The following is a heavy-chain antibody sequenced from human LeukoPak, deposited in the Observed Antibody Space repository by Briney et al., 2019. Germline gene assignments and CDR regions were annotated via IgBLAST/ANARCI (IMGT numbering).Heavy chain of an antibody. J-gene: IGHJ3*02. CDR2: FYTGGST. Sequence: PGGSLRLSCAASGLTVSSNYMNWVRQAPGKGLEWVSVFYTGGSTSYANSVKGRFTISRDISKNTLYLQMNSLRAEDTAVYYCARESRAFDIWGQGTMVTVSS. V-gene: IGHV3-66*01. CDR1: GLTVSSNY. CDR3: ARESRAFDI.